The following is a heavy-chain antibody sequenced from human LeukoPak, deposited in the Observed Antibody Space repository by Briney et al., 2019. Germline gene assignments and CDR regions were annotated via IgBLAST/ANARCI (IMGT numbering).Heavy chain of an antibody. Sequence: PGGSLRLSCAVSGFAFRSYWMTWVRQAPGKGLEWVANIRPDGRGKNYVDSVKGRFTISRDNANNALFLQMKGLRVEDTAVYYCSSQPAVLDLDCWGQGALVTVSS. CDR2: IRPDGRGK. CDR3: SSQPAVLDLDC. J-gene: IGHJ4*02. CDR1: GFAFRSYW. V-gene: IGHV3-7*01. D-gene: IGHD2/OR15-2a*01.